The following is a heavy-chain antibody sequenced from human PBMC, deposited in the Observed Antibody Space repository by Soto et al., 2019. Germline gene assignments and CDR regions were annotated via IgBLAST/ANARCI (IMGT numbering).Heavy chain of an antibody. J-gene: IGHJ4*02. CDR2: IFPLDYET. V-gene: IGHV5-51*01. Sequence: GESLKISCQGSGYSFTRSWIAWVRQMPGKGLEWMVMIFPLDYETRYSPSFQGQVTISVDTSISTAYLQGSSLRASDTAIYYCAKFRVGGYCTSDVCYHFDSWGQGTLVTVSS. CDR3: AKFRVGGYCTSDVCYHFDS. D-gene: IGHD2-8*01. CDR1: GYSFTRSW.